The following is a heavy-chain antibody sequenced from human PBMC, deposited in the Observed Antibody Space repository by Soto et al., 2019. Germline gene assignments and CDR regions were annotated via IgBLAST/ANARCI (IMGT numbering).Heavy chain of an antibody. CDR3: ARGSAAGTKSPFDY. CDR2: IHYSGST. J-gene: IGHJ4*02. D-gene: IGHD6-13*01. V-gene: IGHV4-61*08. CDR1: GGSISSGDYY. Sequence: SETLSLTCTVSGGSISSGDYYWRWLRQSPGKGLEWIGYIHYSGSTNYNPSLKSRVTISVDTSKNQLSLKLSSVTAADTAVYYCARGSAAGTKSPFDYWGQGTLVTVSS.